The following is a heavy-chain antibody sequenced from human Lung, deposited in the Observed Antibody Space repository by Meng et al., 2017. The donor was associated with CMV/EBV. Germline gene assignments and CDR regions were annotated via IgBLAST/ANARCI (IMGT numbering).Heavy chain of an antibody. J-gene: IGHJ5*02. CDR3: ARGGNFDP. CDR2: ISTNTGTP. V-gene: IGHV7-4-1*02. Sequence: HVTLFKHVCKLKKPGASVKVSCKASGYTFSTYTINWVRQAHGRGLEWMGWISTNTGTPTYTQGFTGRFVFSLDTSVSTAYLQISSLKAEDTAVYYCARGGNFDPWGQGTLVTVSS. D-gene: IGHD2/OR15-2a*01. CDR1: GYTFSTYT.